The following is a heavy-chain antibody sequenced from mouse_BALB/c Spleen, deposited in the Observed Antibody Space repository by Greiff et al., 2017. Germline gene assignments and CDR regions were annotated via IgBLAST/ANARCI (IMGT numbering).Heavy chain of an antibody. CDR2: ISSGGSYT. J-gene: IGHJ3*01. Sequence: EVQVVESGGGLVKPGGSLKLSCAASGFTFSSYAMSWVRQSPEKRLEWVAEISSGGSYTYYPDTVTGRFTISRDNAKNTLYLEMSSLRSEDTAMYYCARDEDETGTAWFAYWGQGTLVTVSA. V-gene: IGHV5-9-4*01. D-gene: IGHD4-1*01. CDR3: ARDEDETGTAWFAY. CDR1: GFTFSSYA.